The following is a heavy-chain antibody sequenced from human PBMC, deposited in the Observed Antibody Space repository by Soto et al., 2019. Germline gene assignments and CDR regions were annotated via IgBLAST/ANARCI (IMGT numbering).Heavy chain of an antibody. Sequence: GASVKVSCKASGFTFTSSAMQWVRQARGQRLEWIGWIVVGSGNTNYAQKFQERVTITRDMSTSTAYMELSSLRSEDTAVYYCAAGHVPRRYCSGGSCYSLAFDIWGQGTMVTVSS. J-gene: IGHJ3*02. D-gene: IGHD2-15*01. CDR1: GFTFTSSA. CDR3: AAGHVPRRYCSGGSCYSLAFDI. CDR2: IVVGSGNT. V-gene: IGHV1-58*02.